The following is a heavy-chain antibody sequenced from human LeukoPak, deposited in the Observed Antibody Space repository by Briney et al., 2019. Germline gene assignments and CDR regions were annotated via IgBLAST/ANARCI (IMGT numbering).Heavy chain of an antibody. D-gene: IGHD1-26*01. CDR1: GGSISSSSYY. Sequence: PSETLSLTCTVSGGSISSSSYYWGWIRQPPGKGLEWIGSIYYSGSTYYNPSLKGRVTISVDTSKNQFSLKLSSVTAADTAVYYCARSSGSEGYFDYWGQGTLVTVSS. CDR2: IYYSGST. V-gene: IGHV4-39*07. J-gene: IGHJ4*02. CDR3: ARSSGSEGYFDY.